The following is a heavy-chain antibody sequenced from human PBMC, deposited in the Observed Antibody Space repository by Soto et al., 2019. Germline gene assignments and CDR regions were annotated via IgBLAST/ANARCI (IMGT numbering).Heavy chain of an antibody. V-gene: IGHV3-23*01. J-gene: IGHJ4*02. CDR2: ITATGGST. CDR3: AKKFHYVSGSDLSYFEY. D-gene: IGHD3-10*01. CDR1: GFTFSNYA. Sequence: EVQLLESGGGLVQPGGSLRLSCAASGFTFSNYAMSWVRQAPGKGLEWVSAITATGGSTYYADSVKGRFTISRDNSKYTLYLQMNGLRAEDTAVYYCAKKFHYVSGSDLSYFEYWGQGTLVTVSS.